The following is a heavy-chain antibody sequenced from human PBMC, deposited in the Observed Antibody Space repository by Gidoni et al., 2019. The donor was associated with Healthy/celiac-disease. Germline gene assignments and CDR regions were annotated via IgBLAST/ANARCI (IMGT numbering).Heavy chain of an antibody. D-gene: IGHD5-18*01. CDR3: ARGLGYSYGLGY. CDR1: VGSFSGYY. V-gene: IGHV4-34*01. J-gene: IGHJ4*02. CDR2: INHSGST. Sequence: QVQLQQWGAGLLKPSETLSLTCAVYVGSFSGYYWSWIRQPPGKGLEWIGEINHSGSTNYNPSLKSRVTISVDTSKNQFSLKLSSVTAADTAVYYCARGLGYSYGLGYWGQGTLVTVSS.